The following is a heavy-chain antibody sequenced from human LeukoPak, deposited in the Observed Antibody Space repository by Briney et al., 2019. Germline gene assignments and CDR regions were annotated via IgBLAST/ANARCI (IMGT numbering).Heavy chain of an antibody. CDR2: ISAYNGNT. CDR3: ARDWEDYVWGSSFDD. J-gene: IGHJ4*02. D-gene: IGHD3-16*01. Sequence: GASVKVSCKASGYTFTISGISWLRQAPGQGLEWMGWISAYNGNTNYAQKLQGRVTMTTDTSTSTAYMELRSLRSDDTAVYYCARDWEDYVWGSSFDDWGQGTLVTVSS. V-gene: IGHV1-18*01. CDR1: GYTFTISG.